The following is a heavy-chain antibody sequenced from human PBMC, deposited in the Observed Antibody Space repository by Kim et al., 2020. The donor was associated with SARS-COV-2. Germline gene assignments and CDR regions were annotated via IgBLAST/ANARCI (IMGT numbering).Heavy chain of an antibody. J-gene: IGHJ6*02. D-gene: IGHD6-19*01. CDR3: ARGVHMYSSGWAYYYYYGMDV. V-gene: IGHV4-34*01. Sequence: SETLSLTCAVYGGSFSGYYWSWIRQPPGKGLEWIGEINHSGSTNYNPSLKSRVTISVDTSKNQFSLKLSSVTAADTAVYYCARGVHMYSSGWAYYYYYGMDVWGQGTTVTVSS. CDR2: INHSGST. CDR1: GGSFSGYY.